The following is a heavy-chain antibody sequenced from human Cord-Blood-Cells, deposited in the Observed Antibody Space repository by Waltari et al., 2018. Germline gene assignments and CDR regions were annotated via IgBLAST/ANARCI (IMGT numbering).Heavy chain of an antibody. J-gene: IGHJ4*02. V-gene: IGHV5-51*01. CDR2: ICPGDSDT. CDR3: ARGGSIAARPFDY. CDR1: GYSVTSYW. Sequence: EVQLAQSGAEVKKPGASLKITCKGSGYSVTSYWTGWVRQMPGKGLEWMGIICPGDSDTRYSPSFQGQVTISADKSISTAYLQWSSLKASDTAMYYCARGGSIAARPFDYWGQGTLVTVSS. D-gene: IGHD6-6*01.